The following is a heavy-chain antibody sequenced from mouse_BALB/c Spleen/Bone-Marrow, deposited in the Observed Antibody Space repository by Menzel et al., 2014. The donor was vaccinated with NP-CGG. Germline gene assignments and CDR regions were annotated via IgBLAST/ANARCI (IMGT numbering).Heavy chain of an antibody. CDR2: INPSTGYT. CDR3: ARSYGKNVDY. CDR1: GYTFTSYW. V-gene: IGHV1-7*01. Sequence: VQLQQSGAELAKPGAPVKTSCKASGYTFTSYWMHWVKQRPGQGLEWIGNINPSTGYTEYNQKFKDKATLTADKSSSTAYMQLNSLTSEDSAVYYCARSYGKNVDYWGQGTTLTVSS. J-gene: IGHJ2*01. D-gene: IGHD2-1*01.